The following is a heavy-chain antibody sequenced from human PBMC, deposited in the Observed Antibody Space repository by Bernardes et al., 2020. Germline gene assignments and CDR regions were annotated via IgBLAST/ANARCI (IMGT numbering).Heavy chain of an antibody. D-gene: IGHD2-2*01. CDR3: ARGTSGIVVVPAAIGRYYFDY. CDR1: GGSFSGYY. V-gene: IGHV4-34*01. J-gene: IGHJ4*02. CDR2: INHSGST. Sequence: SETLSLTCAVYGGSFSGYYWSWIRQPPGKGLEWIGEINHSGSTNYNPSLKSRVTISVDTSKNQFSLKLSSVTAADTAVYYCARGTSGIVVVPAAIGRYYFDYWGQGTLVTVSS.